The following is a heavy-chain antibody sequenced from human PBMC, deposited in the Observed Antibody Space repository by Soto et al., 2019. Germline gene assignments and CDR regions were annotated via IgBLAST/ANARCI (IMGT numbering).Heavy chain of an antibody. CDR3: ARPSLGAAGRGRYYYYYGMDV. CDR1: CCSLHSGGYS. V-gene: IGHV4-30-2*03. CDR2: IYYSGST. Sequence: PSGTPSLTRAVSCCSLHSGGYSRGWVPQPPGEGVGWIGSIYYSGSTYYNPSLKSRVTISVDTSKNQYSLKLSSVTAADTAVYYCARPSLGAAGRGRYYYYYGMDVWGQGTTVTVSS. J-gene: IGHJ6*02. D-gene: IGHD6-13*01.